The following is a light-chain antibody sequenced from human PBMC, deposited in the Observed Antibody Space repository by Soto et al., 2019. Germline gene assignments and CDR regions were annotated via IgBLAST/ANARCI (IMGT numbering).Light chain of an antibody. V-gene: IGLV1-44*01. CDR1: SSNIGDNP. CDR2: IND. Sequence: SVLTQPPSASGTPGQRITISCSGSSSNIGDNPVNWYQQLPGAAPKLLIYINDQRPSGVPDRFSGSKSGTSASLAISGLQPEDEADYYCAAWDDSLSALFGTGTKVTV. CDR3: AAWDDSLSAL. J-gene: IGLJ1*01.